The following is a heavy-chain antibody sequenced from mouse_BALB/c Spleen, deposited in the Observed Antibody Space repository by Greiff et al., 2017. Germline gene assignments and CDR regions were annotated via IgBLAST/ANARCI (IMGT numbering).Heavy chain of an antibody. D-gene: IGHD2-10*02. CDR2: INPSNGGT. Sequence: QVQLKQPGAELVKPGASVKLSCKASGYTFTSYYMYWVKQRPGQGLEWIGGINPSNGGTNFNEKFKSKATLTVDKSSSTAYMQLSSLTSEDSAVYYCTRSKYGKGYWYFDVWGAGTTVTVSS. J-gene: IGHJ1*01. V-gene: IGHV1S81*02. CDR1: GYTFTSYY. CDR3: TRSKYGKGYWYFDV.